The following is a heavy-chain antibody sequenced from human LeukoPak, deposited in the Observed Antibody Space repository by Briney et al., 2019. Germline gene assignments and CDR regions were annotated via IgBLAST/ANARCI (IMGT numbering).Heavy chain of an antibody. CDR1: GGTFSSYA. Sequence: SVKVSCKASGGTFSSYAISWVRQAPGQGLEWMGRIIPILGIANYAQKFQGRVSMTTGTSTTTAYMELRSLRSDDTAVYYCARVPVSGPGARFDYWGQGTLVTVSS. D-gene: IGHD4-11*01. J-gene: IGHJ4*02. CDR2: IIPILGIA. CDR3: ARVPVSGPGARFDY. V-gene: IGHV1-69*04.